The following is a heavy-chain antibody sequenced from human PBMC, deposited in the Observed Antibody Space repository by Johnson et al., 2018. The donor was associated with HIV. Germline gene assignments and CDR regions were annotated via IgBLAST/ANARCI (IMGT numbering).Heavy chain of an antibody. J-gene: IGHJ3*01. D-gene: IGHD6-13*01. CDR1: FTFSTHW. CDR3: GRGMAAAN. V-gene: IGHV3-7*03. Sequence: FTFSTHWMSWVRQVPGKRPEWLANINPDGSQKYYVDSVTGRFTISRDNADNSLSLQMNSLTVDDTAIYYCGRGMAAANWGQGTMVTVSS. CDR2: INPDGSQK.